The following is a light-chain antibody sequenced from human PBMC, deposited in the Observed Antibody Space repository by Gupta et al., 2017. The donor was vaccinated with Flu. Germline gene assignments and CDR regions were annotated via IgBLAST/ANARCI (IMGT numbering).Light chain of an antibody. J-gene: IGKJ2*01. CDR1: GGIADN. Sequence: ERVMTQSPAILSVSPGEGATLSCRASGGIADNLAWYVQKPGQAPRLLIYDASTRATGIPARFSGSGSGTEFTLTISSLQSEDCAVYYCQQYFHWPYTFGQGTSLEIK. CDR3: QQYFHWPYT. V-gene: IGKV3-15*01. CDR2: DAS.